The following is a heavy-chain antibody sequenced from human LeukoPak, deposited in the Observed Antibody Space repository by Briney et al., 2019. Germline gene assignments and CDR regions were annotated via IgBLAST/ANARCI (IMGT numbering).Heavy chain of an antibody. J-gene: IGHJ4*02. Sequence: GGSLRLSCTASGFTFISYAMIWVRQAPGKGLEWVSAIISNSGSTYYADSVKGRFTISRDNSKNTLYLQMNSLRAEDTAVYYCAKGADSSSFDYWGQGTLVTVSS. D-gene: IGHD6-13*01. V-gene: IGHV3-23*01. CDR2: IISNSGST. CDR3: AKGADSSSFDY. CDR1: GFTFISYA.